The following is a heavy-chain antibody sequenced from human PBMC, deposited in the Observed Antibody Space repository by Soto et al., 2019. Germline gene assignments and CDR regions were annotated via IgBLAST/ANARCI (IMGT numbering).Heavy chain of an antibody. Sequence: QVQLVESGGGVVQPGRSLRLSCAASGFTFSSYAMHWVRQAPGKGLEWVAVISYDGSNKYYADSVKGRFTISRDNSKNTLYLQMNSLRAEDTAVYYCARGGVAPRGYWGQGTLVTVSS. D-gene: IGHD3-10*01. CDR1: GFTFSSYA. V-gene: IGHV3-30-3*01. J-gene: IGHJ4*02. CDR2: ISYDGSNK. CDR3: ARGGVAPRGY.